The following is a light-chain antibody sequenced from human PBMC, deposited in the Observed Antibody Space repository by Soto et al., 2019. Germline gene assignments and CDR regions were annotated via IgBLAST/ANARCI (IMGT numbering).Light chain of an antibody. CDR1: QSVSSN. CDR2: GAS. Sequence: EIVMTQSPATLSVSPGERATLSCRASQSVSSNLAWYQQKPGQAPRLLIYGASTRATGIPARFSCSGSGTEFTLTISSLQSEDFAVYYCQQYNNWPRDTFGQGTKLEIK. J-gene: IGKJ2*01. V-gene: IGKV3-15*01. CDR3: QQYNNWPRDT.